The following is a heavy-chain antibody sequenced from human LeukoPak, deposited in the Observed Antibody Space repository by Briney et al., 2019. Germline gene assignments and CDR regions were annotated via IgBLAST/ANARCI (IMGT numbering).Heavy chain of an antibody. CDR3: ARGSDNYGGYVDY. V-gene: IGHV3-30*04. D-gene: IGHD2-21*01. CDR1: GFTFSSYV. CDR2: ISYDGSNE. J-gene: IGHJ4*02. Sequence: GRSLRLSCAASGFTFSSYVMHWVRQAPGKGLEWVAIISYDGSNEYYADSVKGRFTISGDNSKNTLYLQMNSLRAADTAVYYCARGSDNYGGYVDYWGQGTLVTVSS.